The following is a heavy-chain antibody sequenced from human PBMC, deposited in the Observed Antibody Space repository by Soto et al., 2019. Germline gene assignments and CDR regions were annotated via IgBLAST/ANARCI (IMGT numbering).Heavy chain of an antibody. V-gene: IGHV5-51*01. D-gene: IGHD5-18*01. J-gene: IGHJ6*02. CDR1: GDTFTTYS. Sequence: EVQLVQSGAEVRKPGESLKISCKDSGDTFTTYSFVWVRQMPGKGLEWMGFIYPGDSDTTYSPSFQGHVTISVDKSISTAYLQWSSLKASDTAMYYCARHVDTAIVNPTGDYGMDVWGQGTTVTVSS. CDR3: ARHVDTAIVNPTGDYGMDV. CDR2: IYPGDSDT.